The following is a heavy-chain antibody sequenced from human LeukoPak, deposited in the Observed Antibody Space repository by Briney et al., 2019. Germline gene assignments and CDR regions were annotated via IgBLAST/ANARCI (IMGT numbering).Heavy chain of an antibody. V-gene: IGHV4-34*01. Sequence: SETLSLTCAVHGGSFSGYYWSWIRQPPGKGLEWIGEINHSGSTNYNPSLKSRVTISVDTSKNQFSLKLSSVTAADTAVYYCARRGYSSGWYLIGFDYWGQGTLVTVSS. CDR2: INHSGST. CDR1: GGSFSGYY. J-gene: IGHJ4*02. CDR3: ARRGYSSGWYLIGFDY. D-gene: IGHD6-19*01.